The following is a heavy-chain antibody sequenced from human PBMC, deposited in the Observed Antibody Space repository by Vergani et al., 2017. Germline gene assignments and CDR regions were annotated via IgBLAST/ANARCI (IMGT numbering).Heavy chain of an antibody. CDR2: FYTGGGT. V-gene: IGHV4-61*02. Sequence: QVQLQESGPGLVRPSQTLSLTCTVSGGSISSGSYYWSWFRQPAGKGLEWIGRFYTGGGTSYNPPLKSRVIISVDTSKNQFSLQPSPVTAADTAVYYCARDPLYSTTWPFLLLDMDVWGQGTTVTVSS. CDR1: GGSISSGSYY. J-gene: IGHJ6*02. D-gene: IGHD6-13*01. CDR3: ARDPLYSTTWPFLLLDMDV.